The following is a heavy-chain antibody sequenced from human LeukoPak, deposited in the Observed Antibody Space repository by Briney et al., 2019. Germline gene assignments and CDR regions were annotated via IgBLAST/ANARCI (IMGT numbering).Heavy chain of an antibody. CDR2: ISGSGGST. J-gene: IGHJ4*02. V-gene: IGHV3-23*01. CDR3: AKDGWGGVAGHFDF. D-gene: IGHD6-19*01. Sequence: PGGSLRLSCVASGFTFSSYVMIWVRQAPGKGLEWVSLISGSGGSTDSADSVKGRFSISRDNSKNTLYLQMNSLRAEDTAIYYCAKDGWGGVAGHFDFWGQGTLVTVSS. CDR1: GFTFSSYV.